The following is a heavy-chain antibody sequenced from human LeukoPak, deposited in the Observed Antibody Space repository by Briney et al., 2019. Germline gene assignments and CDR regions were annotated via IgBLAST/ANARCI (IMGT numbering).Heavy chain of an antibody. CDR3: ARRDIVVVVAAGGYYFDY. CDR1: GFTFSSYW. J-gene: IGHJ4*02. D-gene: IGHD2-15*01. V-gene: IGHV3-7*01. Sequence: PGGSLRLSCAASGFTFSSYWMSWVRQAPGKGLEWVANIKQDGSEKYYVDSVKGRFTISRDNAKNSLYLQMNSLRAEDTAVYYCARRDIVVVVAAGGYYFDYWGQGTLVTVSS. CDR2: IKQDGSEK.